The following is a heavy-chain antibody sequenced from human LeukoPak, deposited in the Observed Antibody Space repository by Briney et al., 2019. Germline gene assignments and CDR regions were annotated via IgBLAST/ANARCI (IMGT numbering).Heavy chain of an antibody. CDR2: INPNSGGT. J-gene: IGHJ3*02. V-gene: IGHV1-2*02. CDR3: ARDRVAVAGRGFDI. CDR1: GYTFTGYY. Sequence: GASVKVSCKASGYTFTGYYMHWVRQAPGQGLEWMGWINPNSGGTNYAQKFQGRVTMTRDTSISTAYMELSRLRSDDTAVYYCARDRVAVAGRGFDIWGQGTMVTVSS. D-gene: IGHD6-19*01.